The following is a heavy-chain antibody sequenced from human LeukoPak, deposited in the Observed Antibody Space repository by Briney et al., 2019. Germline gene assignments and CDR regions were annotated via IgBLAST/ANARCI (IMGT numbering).Heavy chain of an antibody. D-gene: IGHD3-22*01. V-gene: IGHV4-34*01. CDR3: ARRTGTMIVVVITSGNYYFDY. CDR1: GGSFSGYY. J-gene: IGHJ4*02. CDR2: INHSGST. Sequence: SETLSPTCAVYGGSFSGYYWSWIRQPPGKGLEWIGEINHSGSTNYNPSLKSRVTISVDTSKNQFSLKLSSVTAADTAVYYCARRTGTMIVVVITSGNYYFDYWGQGTLVTVSS.